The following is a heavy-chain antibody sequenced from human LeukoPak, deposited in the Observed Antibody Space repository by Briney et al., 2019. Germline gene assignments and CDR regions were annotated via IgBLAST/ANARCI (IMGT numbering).Heavy chain of an antibody. J-gene: IGHJ4*02. Sequence: SETLSLTCNVSGGSISSISYYWGWIRQPPGKGLGWIGSIYYSGSTYYNPFLKSRLTISVNTSKNQFSLKLSSVTAADTAVYYCARGIRGSVYYFDYWGQGTLVTVSS. CDR1: GGSISSISYY. D-gene: IGHD3-10*01. CDR3: ARGIRGSVYYFDY. CDR2: IYYSGST. V-gene: IGHV4-39*01.